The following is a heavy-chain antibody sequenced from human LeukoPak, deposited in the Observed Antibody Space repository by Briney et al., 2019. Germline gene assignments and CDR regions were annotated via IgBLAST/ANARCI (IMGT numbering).Heavy chain of an antibody. CDR1: GFSFSSYS. J-gene: IGHJ4*02. D-gene: IGHD6-19*01. CDR2: ISSSSSYI. V-gene: IGHV3-21*01. CDR3: AREHVYSSGWYGY. Sequence: GGSLRLSCAASGFSFSSYSMNWVRLAPGKGLEWVSSISSSSSYIYYADSVKGRFTISRDNAKNSLYLQMNSLRAEDTAVYYCAREHVYSSGWYGYWGQGTLVTVSP.